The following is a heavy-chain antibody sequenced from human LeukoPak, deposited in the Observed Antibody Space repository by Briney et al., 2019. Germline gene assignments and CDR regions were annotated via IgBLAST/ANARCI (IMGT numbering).Heavy chain of an antibody. CDR2: IGVAV. J-gene: IGHJ4*02. Sequence: PGGSLRLSCAASGFSLSDYYMSWIRQAPGMGLEWVAYIGVAVNSAGSVSDRFTISRDSATNSVHLQMNSLRVEDAAVYYCARHRLDASRFQADFDYWGQGTLVTVSS. CDR1: GFSLSDYY. V-gene: IGHV3-11*01. D-gene: IGHD2-8*01. CDR3: ARHRLDASRFQADFDY.